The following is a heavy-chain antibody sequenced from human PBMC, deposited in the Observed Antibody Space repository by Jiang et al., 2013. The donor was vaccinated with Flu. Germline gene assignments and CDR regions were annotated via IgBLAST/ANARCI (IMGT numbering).Heavy chain of an antibody. CDR2: LYGGYNT. J-gene: IGHJ4*02. Sequence: VQLLESGGGLIQPGGSLRLSCAASGFIVSSNYMSWVRQAPGKGLEWVSFLYGGYNTDYADSVKGRFTISRDTSKNTLLLQMNSLRAEDTAVYYCARAPSGRSGYFDYWGQGTLVTVSS. CDR1: GFIVSSNY. CDR3: ARAPSGRSGYFDY. D-gene: IGHD3-10*01. V-gene: IGHV3-53*01.